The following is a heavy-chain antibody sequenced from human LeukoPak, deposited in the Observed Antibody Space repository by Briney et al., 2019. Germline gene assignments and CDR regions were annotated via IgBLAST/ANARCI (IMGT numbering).Heavy chain of an antibody. J-gene: IGHJ6*03. Sequence: SETLSLTCTVSGGSISSYFWSWIRQPPGKGLEWIGYIYYSGSTNYNPSLKSRVTISVDMSKNQFSLKLRSVTAADTAVYYCARTTEGGYTYDYFYYYYMDVWGKGTTVTISS. CDR1: GGSISSYF. CDR3: ARTTEGGYTYDYFYYYYMDV. V-gene: IGHV4-59*01. D-gene: IGHD5-18*01. CDR2: IYYSGST.